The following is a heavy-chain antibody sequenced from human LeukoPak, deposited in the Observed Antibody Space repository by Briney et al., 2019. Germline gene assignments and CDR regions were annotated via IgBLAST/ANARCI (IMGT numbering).Heavy chain of an antibody. CDR1: GASVRNEY. CDR2: IHYSGSS. CDR3: ARYDRGLFFFDN. V-gene: IGHV4-59*08. J-gene: IGHJ4*02. D-gene: IGHD1-14*01. Sequence: PSETLSLTCTVSGASVRNEYWSWIRQPPGKELEWIGHIHYSGSSNYHPSLGSRVTISLDTSKNQFSLKLKSVTAADTGMYHCARYDRGLFFFDNWGQGTLVTVSS.